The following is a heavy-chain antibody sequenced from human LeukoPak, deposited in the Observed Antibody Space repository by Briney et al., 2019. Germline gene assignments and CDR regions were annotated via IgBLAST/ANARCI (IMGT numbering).Heavy chain of an antibody. CDR3: ARTPNYYGSGSYLDY. D-gene: IGHD3-10*01. V-gene: IGHV4-59*01. J-gene: IGHJ4*02. CDR2: IYYSGSA. CDR1: GGSISSYY. Sequence: DPSETLSLTCTVSGGSISSYYWSWIRQPPGKGLEWIGYIYYSGSANYNPSLKSRVTISVDTSKNQFSLKLTSVTAADTAVYYCARTPNYYGSGSYLDYWGQGTLVTVSS.